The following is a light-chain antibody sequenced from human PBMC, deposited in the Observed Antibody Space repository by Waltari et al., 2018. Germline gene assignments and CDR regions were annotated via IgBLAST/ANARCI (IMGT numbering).Light chain of an antibody. CDR2: EVS. CDR3: CSYAGSSTVV. V-gene: IGLV2-23*02. Sequence: QSALTQPASVSGSHGQSITISCTGTSSDVGTYNLVSWYQHHPGKAPKLMIYEVSKRPSGVSYRFSGSKSGNTASLTISGLQTDDEADYYCCSYAGSSTVVFGGGTKLTVL. CDR1: SSDVGTYNL. J-gene: IGLJ2*01.